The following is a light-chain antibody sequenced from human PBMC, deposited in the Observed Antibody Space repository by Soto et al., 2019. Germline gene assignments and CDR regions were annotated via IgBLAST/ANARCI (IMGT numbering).Light chain of an antibody. CDR1: SSDVGGFDY. V-gene: IGLV2-11*01. CDR2: DVS. J-gene: IGLJ3*02. CDR3: CSYAGNYIRV. Sequence: QSALTQPRSVSGSPGQSVTISCTGTSSDVGGFDYVSWYQHHPGKAPKLMIYDVSKRPSGVPDRFSGSKSGNTASLTISGLQPEDEADYYCCSYAGNYIRVFGGGTKLTVL.